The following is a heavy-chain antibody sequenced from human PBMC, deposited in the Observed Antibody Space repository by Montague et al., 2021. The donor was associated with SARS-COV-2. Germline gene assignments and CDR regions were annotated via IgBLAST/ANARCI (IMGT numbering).Heavy chain of an antibody. Sequence: SLRLSCAASGFTFSSYGMHWVRQAPGKGLEWVAVIWYDGSNKYYADSVKGRFTISRDNSKNTLYLQMNSLRAEDTAVYYCAKDGRLTYDILTGYYFPDYYCYGMDVWGQGTTVTVSS. CDR2: IWYDGSNK. CDR1: GFTFSSYG. J-gene: IGHJ6*02. V-gene: IGHV3-33*06. CDR3: AKDGRLTYDILTGYYFPDYYCYGMDV. D-gene: IGHD3-9*01.